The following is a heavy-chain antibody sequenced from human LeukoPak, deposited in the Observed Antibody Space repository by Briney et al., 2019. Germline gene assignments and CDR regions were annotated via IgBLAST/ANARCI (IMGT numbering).Heavy chain of an antibody. V-gene: IGHV3-11*01. CDR2: ISSSGSTI. J-gene: IGHJ2*01. Sequence: GGSLRLSCAASGFTFSDYYMSWIRQAPGKGLEWVSYISSSGSTIYYADSVKGRFTISRDNAKNSLYLQMNSLRAEDTAVYYCARVNSSGWYPNYWYFDLWGRGTLVTVSS. D-gene: IGHD6-19*01. CDR1: GFTFSDYY. CDR3: ARVNSSGWYPNYWYFDL.